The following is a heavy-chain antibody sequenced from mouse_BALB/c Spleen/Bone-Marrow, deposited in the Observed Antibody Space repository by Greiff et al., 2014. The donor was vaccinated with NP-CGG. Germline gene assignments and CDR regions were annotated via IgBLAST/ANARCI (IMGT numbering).Heavy chain of an antibody. CDR2: IWAGGST. CDR1: GFSLTSYG. Sequence: VMLVESGPGLVAPSQSLSITCTVSGFSLTSYGVHWVRQPPGKGLEWLGVIWAGGSTNYNSALMSRLNISKDNSKSQVLLKMNSLQTDDTAMYYCARVYLWYFDVWGAGTTVTVSS. V-gene: IGHV2-9*02. CDR3: ARVYLWYFDV. D-gene: IGHD2-3*01. J-gene: IGHJ1*01.